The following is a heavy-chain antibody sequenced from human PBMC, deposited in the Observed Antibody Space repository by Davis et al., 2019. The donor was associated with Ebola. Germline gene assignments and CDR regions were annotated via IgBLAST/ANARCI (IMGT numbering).Heavy chain of an antibody. CDR2: ISGSGGST. CDR1: GFTFSSYA. Sequence: PGGSLRLSCAASGFTFSSYAMSWVRQAPGKGLEWVSAISGSGGSTYYADSVKGRFTISRDNSKNTLYLQMNSLRAEDTAVYYCAKDIDYGDYWPYYFDYWGQGTLVTVSS. CDR3: AKDIDYGDYWPYYFDY. D-gene: IGHD4-17*01. V-gene: IGHV3-23*01. J-gene: IGHJ4*02.